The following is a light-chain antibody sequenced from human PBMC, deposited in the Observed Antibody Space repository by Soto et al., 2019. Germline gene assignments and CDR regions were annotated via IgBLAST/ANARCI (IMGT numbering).Light chain of an antibody. CDR3: QQCYSTLT. CDR2: AAS. Sequence: DIQMTQSPSSLSASVGDRVTITCRASQSISSYLNWYQQKPGKAPQLLIYAASSLQSGVPSRFSGSGSGTDFTLTISSLQPEDFATYYCQQCYSTLTFGPGTKVDI. J-gene: IGKJ3*01. CDR1: QSISSY. V-gene: IGKV1-39*01.